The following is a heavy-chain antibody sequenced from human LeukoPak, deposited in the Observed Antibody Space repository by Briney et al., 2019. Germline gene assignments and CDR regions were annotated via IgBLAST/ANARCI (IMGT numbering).Heavy chain of an antibody. D-gene: IGHD3-22*01. CDR3: VRQITMIVPVIYY. Sequence: ASVKVSCKASGYTFTGYYMHWVRQAPGQGLEWMGWINPNSGGTNYAQKFQGRVTMTRDTSISTAYMELSRLRSDDTAVYYCVRQITMIVPVIYYWGQGTLVTVSS. CDR2: INPNSGGT. J-gene: IGHJ4*02. CDR1: GYTFTGYY. V-gene: IGHV1-2*02.